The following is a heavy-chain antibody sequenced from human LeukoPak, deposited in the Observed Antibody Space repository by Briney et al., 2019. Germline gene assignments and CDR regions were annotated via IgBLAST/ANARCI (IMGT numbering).Heavy chain of an antibody. D-gene: IGHD6-19*01. CDR3: ARDYTSAEWLGFAFDV. J-gene: IGHJ3*01. CDR1: GYTFTSYD. CDR2: MNPNSGNT. Sequence: ASVKVSCKASGYTFTSYDINWVRQATGQGLEWMGWMNPNSGNTGYAQKFQGRVTITRNTSISTAYMELSSLRSDDTAVYYCARDYTSAEWLGFAFDVWGQGTVVSVSS. V-gene: IGHV1-8*01.